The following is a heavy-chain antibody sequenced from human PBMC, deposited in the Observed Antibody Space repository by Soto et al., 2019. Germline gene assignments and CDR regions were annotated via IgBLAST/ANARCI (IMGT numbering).Heavy chain of an antibody. J-gene: IGHJ6*02. CDR3: ARDGTMVRGAILSYYYYGMDV. CDR2: ISAYNGNT. CDR1: GYTFTSYG. D-gene: IGHD3-10*01. Sequence: QVQLVQSGAEVKKPGASVKVSCKASGYTFTSYGISWVRQAPGQGLEWMGWISAYNGNTNYAQKLQGRVTMTTDTSTSTAYMELRSLRSDDTAVYYCARDGTMVRGAILSYYYYGMDVWGQGTTVTVSS. V-gene: IGHV1-18*01.